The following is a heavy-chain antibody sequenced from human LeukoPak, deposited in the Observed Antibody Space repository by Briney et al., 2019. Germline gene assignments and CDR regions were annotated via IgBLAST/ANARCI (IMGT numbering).Heavy chain of an antibody. CDR2: IYHSGST. J-gene: IGHJ4*02. D-gene: IGHD2-15*01. Sequence: PSETLSPTCAVSGGSISSSNWWSWVRQPPGKGLEWIGEIYHSGSTNYNPSLKSRVTISVDKSKNQFSLKLSSVTAADTAVYYCARVYCSGGSCYPPGFDYWGQGTLVTVSS. CDR3: ARVYCSGGSCYPPGFDY. CDR1: GGSISSSNW. V-gene: IGHV4-4*02.